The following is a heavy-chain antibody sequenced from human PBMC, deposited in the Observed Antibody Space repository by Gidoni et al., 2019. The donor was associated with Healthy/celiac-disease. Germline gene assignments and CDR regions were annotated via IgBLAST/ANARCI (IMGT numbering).Heavy chain of an antibody. CDR1: GFTSSSYG. CDR3: ARDYGGYSYGGPFDY. Sequence: QVQLVESGGGVVQPGRSLRLSCAASGFTSSSYGMHWVRQAPSKGLEWVAVIWYDGSNKYYADSVKGRFTISRDNSKNTLYLQMNSLRAEDTAVYYCARDYGGYSYGGPFDYWGQGTLVTVSS. V-gene: IGHV3-33*08. D-gene: IGHD5-18*01. CDR2: IWYDGSNK. J-gene: IGHJ4*02.